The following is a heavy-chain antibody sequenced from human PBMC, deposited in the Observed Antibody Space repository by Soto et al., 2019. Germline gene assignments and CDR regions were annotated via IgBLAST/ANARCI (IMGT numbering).Heavy chain of an antibody. CDR3: ARVTNTHYYDSSGTFDY. V-gene: IGHV1-69*06. D-gene: IGHD3-22*01. J-gene: IGHJ4*02. CDR1: GGTFSSYA. Sequence: GASVKVSCKASGGTFSSYAISWVRQAPGQGLEWMGGIIPIFGTANYAQKFQGRVTITADKSTSTAYMELSSLRSEDTAVYYCARVTNTHYYDSSGTFDYWGQGTLVTVSS. CDR2: IIPIFGTA.